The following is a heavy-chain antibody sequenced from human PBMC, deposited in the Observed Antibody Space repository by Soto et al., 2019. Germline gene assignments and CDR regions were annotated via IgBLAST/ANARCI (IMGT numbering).Heavy chain of an antibody. CDR2: INHSGST. CDR3: ARGYDSSVYYYLRTFDY. D-gene: IGHD3-22*01. V-gene: IGHV4-34*01. Sequence: PSETLSLTCAVYGGSFGGYYWSWIRQPPGKGLGWIGEINHSGSTNYNPSLKSRVTISVDTSKNQFSLKLSSVTAADTAVYYCARGYDSSVYYYLRTFDYWGQGTLVTVSS. CDR1: GGSFGGYY. J-gene: IGHJ4*02.